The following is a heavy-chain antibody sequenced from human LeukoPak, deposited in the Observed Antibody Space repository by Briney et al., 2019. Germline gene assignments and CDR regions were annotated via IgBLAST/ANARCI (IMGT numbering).Heavy chain of an antibody. CDR2: IHHTGST. D-gene: IGHD6-19*01. CDR1: DGSISSHY. V-gene: IGHV4-59*11. Sequence: SETLSLTCTVSDGSISSHYWSWLRQPPGKGLEWIGYIHHTGSTSYSPSLKSRVTISMDTSKKQFSLKLRSVAAADTAVYYCGRGYGAGSSGFDCWGRGTLVSVSS. J-gene: IGHJ4*02. CDR3: GRGYGAGSSGFDC.